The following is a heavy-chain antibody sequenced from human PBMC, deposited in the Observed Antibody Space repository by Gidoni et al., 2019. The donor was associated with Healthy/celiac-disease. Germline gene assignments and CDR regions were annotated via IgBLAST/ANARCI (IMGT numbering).Heavy chain of an antibody. V-gene: IGHV3-66*01. D-gene: IGHD3-10*01. CDR2: IYSGGST. CDR1: GFTVRSNY. Sequence: EVQLVKSGGGLVQPGGSLRLSCAASGFTVRSNYMSWVRQAPGKGLEWVSVIYSGGSTYYADSVKGRFTSSRDNSKNTLYLQMNSLRAEDTAVYYCYYGSGSMGGYYGMDVWGQGTTVTVSS. J-gene: IGHJ6*02. CDR3: YYGSGSMGGYYGMDV.